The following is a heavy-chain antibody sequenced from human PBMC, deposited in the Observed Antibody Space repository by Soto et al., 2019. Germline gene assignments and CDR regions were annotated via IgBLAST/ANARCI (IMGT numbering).Heavy chain of an antibody. CDR3: ARDYYDSSGYYYDPNWFDP. CDR1: GYTFTSYY. D-gene: IGHD3-22*01. J-gene: IGHJ5*02. Sequence: QVQLVQSGAEVKKPGASVKVSFKASGYTFTSYYMHWVRQAPGQGLEWMGIINPSGGSTSYAQKFQGRVTMTRDTSTSTVYMELSSLRSEDTAVYYCARDYYDSSGYYYDPNWFDPWGQGTLVTVSS. V-gene: IGHV1-46*01. CDR2: INPSGGST.